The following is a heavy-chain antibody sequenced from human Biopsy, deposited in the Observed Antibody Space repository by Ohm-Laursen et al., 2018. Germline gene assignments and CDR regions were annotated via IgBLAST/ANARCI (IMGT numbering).Heavy chain of an antibody. V-gene: IGHV3-9*01. CDR3: AKDVRVKVQLDGMDV. CDR1: GFTFDDYA. CDR2: ISWHSGSR. D-gene: IGHD1-1*01. J-gene: IGHJ6*02. Sequence: SLRLSCSASGFTFDDYAMHWVRQAPGKGLEWVSGISWHSGSRGYADSVKGRFTISRDNAKKLLYLQMNSLRAEDTAMYYCAKDVRVKVQLDGMDVWGQGTTVTVSS.